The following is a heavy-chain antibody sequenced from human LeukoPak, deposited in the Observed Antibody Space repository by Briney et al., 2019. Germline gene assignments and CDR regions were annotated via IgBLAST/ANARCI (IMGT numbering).Heavy chain of an antibody. CDR3: VVPEGIHTGYYYGSGSFPDY. CDR1: GFTFSSYS. CDR2: ISSSSSTI. V-gene: IGHV3-48*01. J-gene: IGHJ4*02. D-gene: IGHD3-10*01. Sequence: PGGSLRLSCAASGFTFSSYSMNWVRQAPGKGLEWVSYISSSSSTIYYADSVKGRFTISRDNAKNSLYLQMNSLRAEDTAVYYCVVPEGIHTGYYYGSGSFPDYWGQGTLVTVSS.